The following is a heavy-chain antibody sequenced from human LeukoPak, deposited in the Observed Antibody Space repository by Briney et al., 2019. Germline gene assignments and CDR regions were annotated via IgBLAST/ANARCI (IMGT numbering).Heavy chain of an antibody. V-gene: IGHV4-4*02. CDR1: GGSISSSNW. J-gene: IGHJ6*03. CDR3: ARLGRTFKYMDV. CDR2: IYHSGST. D-gene: IGHD7-27*01. Sequence: PSGTLSLTCAVSGGSISSSNWWSWVRQPPGKGLEWIGEIYHSGSTNYNPSLKSRVSISVVTSKNQFSLKLSSVTAADTAVYYCARLGRTFKYMDVWGKGTTVTISS.